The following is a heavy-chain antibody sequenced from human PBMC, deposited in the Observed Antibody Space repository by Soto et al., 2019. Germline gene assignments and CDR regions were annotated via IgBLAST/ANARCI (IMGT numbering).Heavy chain of an antibody. V-gene: IGHV5-51*01. CDR2: LLAGSCDA. D-gene: IGHD3-3*01. Sequence: PGGARKISGQGSGYTFSNFSIAWVRQLPGKGVQGMGFLLAGSCDARYHASSQGQVTITAGTPANTVYLQWSSMQASDNAMYYCARRTVGYDFCNAHLDIWGQGTMVTVSS. CDR3: ARRTVGYDFCNAHLDI. J-gene: IGHJ3*02. CDR1: GYTFSNFS.